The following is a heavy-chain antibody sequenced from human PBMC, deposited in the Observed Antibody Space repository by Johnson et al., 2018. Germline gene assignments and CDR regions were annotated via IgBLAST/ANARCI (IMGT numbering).Heavy chain of an antibody. CDR2: INSDGSST. D-gene: IGHD3-10*01. Sequence: VQLQESGGGLVQPGGSLRLSCAASGFTFSSYWMHWVRQAPGKGLVWVSRINSDGSSTSYADSVKGRFTISRDNAKTTAYLQMNSLRAEDTAVYYCARDPRLSGYGSGSKIPRDYYYYYGMDVWGQGTTVTVSS. V-gene: IGHV3-74*01. CDR3: ARDPRLSGYGSGSKIPRDYYYYYGMDV. J-gene: IGHJ6*02. CDR1: GFTFSSYW.